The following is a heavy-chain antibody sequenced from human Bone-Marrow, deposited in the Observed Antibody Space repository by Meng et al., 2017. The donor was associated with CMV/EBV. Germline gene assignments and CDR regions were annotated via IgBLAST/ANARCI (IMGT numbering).Heavy chain of an antibody. CDR3: ARDHSYSSSWSDY. CDR2: IKQDGSEK. Sequence: GESLKISCEASGFTFSRYRMSWVRQAPGKGLEWVASIKQDGSEKYNVDSVKGRFTISRDNAKNSLYLQMNSLRAEDAAVYYCARDHSYSSSWSDYWGQGTLVTVSS. CDR1: GFTFSRYR. V-gene: IGHV3-7*01. J-gene: IGHJ4*02. D-gene: IGHD6-13*01.